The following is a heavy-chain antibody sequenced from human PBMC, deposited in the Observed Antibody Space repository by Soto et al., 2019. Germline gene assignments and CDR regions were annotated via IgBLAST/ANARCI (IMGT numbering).Heavy chain of an antibody. V-gene: IGHV1-69*19. CDR3: ATGRIVVVGSRAYYGMDV. D-gene: IGHD3-22*01. CDR1: GGTLSNSA. CDR2: IIPVFGIV. Sequence: QLQLAQSGADVKKAGSSVKVSCKASGGTLSNSAFSWVRQAPGQGLEWMGGIIPVFGIVNYAQKFQDRVTITADESTSTAYIELRSLRSEDTAVYFCATGRIVVVGSRAYYGMDVWGQGTTVTV. J-gene: IGHJ6*02.